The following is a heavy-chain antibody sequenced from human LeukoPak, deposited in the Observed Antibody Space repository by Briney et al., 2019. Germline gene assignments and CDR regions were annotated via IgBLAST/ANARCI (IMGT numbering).Heavy chain of an antibody. CDR2: ISGSGGNT. J-gene: IGHJ5*02. Sequence: GGSLRLSCAASGFTFSRNGMTWVRQAPGKGLEWVSAISGSGGNTYYADSVKGRFTISRDNSKNTLYLQMNSLRAEDTAVYYCARDREYYYGSGKHGFDPWGQGTLVTVSS. CDR1: GFTFSRNG. CDR3: ARDREYYYGSGKHGFDP. V-gene: IGHV3-23*01. D-gene: IGHD3-10*01.